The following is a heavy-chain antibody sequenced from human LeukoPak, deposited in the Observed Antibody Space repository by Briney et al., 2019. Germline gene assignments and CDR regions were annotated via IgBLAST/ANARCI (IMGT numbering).Heavy chain of an antibody. CDR2: ISRSGDIT. J-gene: IGHJ4*02. CDR1: GAAFSKYG. V-gene: IGHV3-23*01. CDR3: ARQIASAGTAGFDF. Sequence: PGGSLRLSCAASGAAFSKYGMKWVRQAAGAGLEYISGISRSGDITHYAGSVKGRFTISRDNVKNTLYLQMNSLRAEDTAVYYCARQIASAGTAGFDFWGQGTLVTVSS. D-gene: IGHD6-13*01.